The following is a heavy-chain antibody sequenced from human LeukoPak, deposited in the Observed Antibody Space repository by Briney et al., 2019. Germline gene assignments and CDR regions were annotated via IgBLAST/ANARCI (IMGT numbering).Heavy chain of an antibody. V-gene: IGHV3-21*01. CDR3: ARVRAYGDYGEDY. Sequence: GGSLRLSCAASGFTFSSYSMNWVRQAPGKGLEWVSSISSSSSYIYYADSVKGRFTISRDNAKNSLYLQMNSLRDEDTAVYYCARVRAYGDYGEDYWGQGTLVTVSS. CDR2: ISSSSSYI. D-gene: IGHD4-17*01. J-gene: IGHJ4*02. CDR1: GFTFSSYS.